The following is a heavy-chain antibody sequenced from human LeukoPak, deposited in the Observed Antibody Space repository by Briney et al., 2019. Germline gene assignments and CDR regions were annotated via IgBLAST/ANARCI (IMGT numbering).Heavy chain of an antibody. CDR3: ARLHADSYFFDH. D-gene: IGHD4-17*01. CDR1: GGSFSGYY. Sequence: SETLSLTCAVYGGSFSGYYWSWIRQPPGKGLEWIGEINHSGSTNYNPSLKSRVTISIDRPKNQFFLNLNSVTAADTAVYYCARLHADSYFFDHWGQGSLVTVSS. CDR2: INHSGST. J-gene: IGHJ4*02. V-gene: IGHV4-34*01.